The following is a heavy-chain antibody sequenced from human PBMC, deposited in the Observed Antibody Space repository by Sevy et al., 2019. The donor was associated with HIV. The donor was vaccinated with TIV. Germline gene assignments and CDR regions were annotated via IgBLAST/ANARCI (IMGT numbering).Heavy chain of an antibody. CDR1: GYRFTSYA. CDR2: INANTGKP. D-gene: IGHD5-12*01. CDR3: AKGRPWSGYAGAAAGD. V-gene: IGHV7-4-1*02. Sequence: ASVKVSCKASGYRFTSYAMNWVRQAPGQGLEWMGWINANTGKPTYAQGFTGRFVFSLDTSVNTAYLQISSLKAEDTAVYYCAKGRPWSGYAGAAAGDWGQGTRVTVSS. J-gene: IGHJ4*02.